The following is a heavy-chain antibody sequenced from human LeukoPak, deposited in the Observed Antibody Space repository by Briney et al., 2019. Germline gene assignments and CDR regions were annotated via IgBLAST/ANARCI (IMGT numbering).Heavy chain of an antibody. CDR2: INHSGST. J-gene: IGHJ4*02. Sequence: SETLSLTCAVYGGSFSGYYWSWIRQPPGKGLGWIGEINHSGSTNYNPSLKSRVTISVDTSKNQFSLKLSSVTAADTAVYYCARGTRETPIYYWGQGTLVTVSS. D-gene: IGHD1-26*01. CDR1: GGSFSGYY. V-gene: IGHV4-34*01. CDR3: ARGTRETPIYY.